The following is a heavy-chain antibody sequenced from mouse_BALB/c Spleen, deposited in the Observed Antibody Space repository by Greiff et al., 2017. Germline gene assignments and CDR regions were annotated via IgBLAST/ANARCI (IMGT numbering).Heavy chain of an antibody. V-gene: IGHV5-9-4*01. CDR3: AKAYYRYDGYAMDY. J-gene: IGHJ4*01. CDR2: ISSGGSYT. Sequence: DVMLVESGGGLVKPGGSLKLSCAASGFTFSSYAMSWVRQTPEKRLEWVAEISSGGSYTYYPDTVTGRFTISRDNAKNTLYLEMSSLRSEDTAMYYCAKAYYRYDGYAMDYWGQGTSVTVSS. CDR1: GFTFSSYA. D-gene: IGHD2-14*01.